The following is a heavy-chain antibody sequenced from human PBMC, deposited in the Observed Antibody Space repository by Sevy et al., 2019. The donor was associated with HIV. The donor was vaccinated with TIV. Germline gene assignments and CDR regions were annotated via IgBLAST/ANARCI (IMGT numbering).Heavy chain of an antibody. Sequence: GGSLRLSCAASGFRFGSYAMTWVRQSPGMGLEWVSSLSESGGQTQYAESVKGRFTISRDNSKDTLYLQMNSLRAEDAGVYYCVKGGVYSPSDNWFGPWGQGNLVTVSS. CDR2: LSESGGQT. J-gene: IGHJ5*02. CDR1: GFRFGSYA. CDR3: VKGGVYSPSDNWFGP. D-gene: IGHD3-10*01. V-gene: IGHV3-23*01.